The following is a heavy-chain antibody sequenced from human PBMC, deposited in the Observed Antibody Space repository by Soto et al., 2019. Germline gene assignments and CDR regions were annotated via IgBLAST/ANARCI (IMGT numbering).Heavy chain of an antibody. D-gene: IGHD1-26*01. CDR3: ARVRFSGYYYYMDV. CDR2: MNPNSGNT. J-gene: IGHJ6*03. CDR1: GYTFTSYD. V-gene: IGHV1-8*01. Sequence: VASVKVSCKASGYTFTSYDINWVRQATGQGLEWMGWMNPNSGNTGYAQKFQGRVTMTRNTSISTAYMELSSLRSEDTAVYYCARVRFSGYYYYMDVWGKGTTVTVSS.